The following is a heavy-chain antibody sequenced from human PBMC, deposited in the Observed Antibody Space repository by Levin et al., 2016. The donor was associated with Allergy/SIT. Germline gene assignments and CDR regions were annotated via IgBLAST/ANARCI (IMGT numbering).Heavy chain of an antibody. V-gene: IGHV3-21*01. CDR2: ISSSSSYI. J-gene: IGHJ1*01. CDR3: ARTPVGAIGYFQH. Sequence: WIRQPPGKGLEWVSSISSSSSYIYYADSVKGRFTISRDNAKNSLYLQMNSLRAEDTAVYYCARTPVGAIGYFQHWGQGTLVTVSS. D-gene: IGHD1-26*01.